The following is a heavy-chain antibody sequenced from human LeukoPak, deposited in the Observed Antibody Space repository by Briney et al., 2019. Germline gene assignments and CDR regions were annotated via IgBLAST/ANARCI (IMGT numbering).Heavy chain of an antibody. CDR2: IRRDGTQE. CDR1: GFTLSSYW. J-gene: IGHJ6*03. Sequence: GGSLRLSCAASGFTLSSYWMTWVRQAPGKGLEWVANIRRDGTQEHYVDSVEGRFTISRDNSKNTLYLQMNSLRAEDTAVYYCAKGPYQLPIPYYMDVWGKGTTVTVSS. D-gene: IGHD2-2*01. CDR3: AKGPYQLPIPYYMDV. V-gene: IGHV3-7*01.